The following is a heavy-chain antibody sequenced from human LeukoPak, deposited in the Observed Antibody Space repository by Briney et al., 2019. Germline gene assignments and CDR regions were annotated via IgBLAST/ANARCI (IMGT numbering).Heavy chain of an antibody. V-gene: IGHV1-8*02. CDR3: ASGGANTAMVKY. D-gene: IGHD5-18*01. Sequence: ASVKVSCKASGYTFTGYYMHWVRQAPGQGLEWMGWMNPNSGNTGYAQKFQGRVTMTRNTSISTAYMELSSLRSEDTAVYYCASGGANTAMVKYWGQGTLVTVSS. CDR2: MNPNSGNT. CDR1: GYTFTGYY. J-gene: IGHJ4*02.